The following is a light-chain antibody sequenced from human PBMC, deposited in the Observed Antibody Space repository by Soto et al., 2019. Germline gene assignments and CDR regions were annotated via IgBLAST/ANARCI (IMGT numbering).Light chain of an antibody. CDR1: QSISRS. CDR2: DAS. V-gene: IGKV1-5*01. Sequence: DIQMTQSPSTLSASVGDRVTITCRASQSISRSLAWYQQKSGKAPKLLIYDASSLESGVPARFSGSGFGTELTLTFSGLEPDDFATCYCEQYQSYLLTFGPGTTVDMK. J-gene: IGKJ3*01. CDR3: EQYQSYLLT.